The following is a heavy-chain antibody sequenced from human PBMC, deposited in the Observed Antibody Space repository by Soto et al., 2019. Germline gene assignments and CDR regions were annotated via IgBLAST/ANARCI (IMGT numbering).Heavy chain of an antibody. J-gene: IGHJ3*02. CDR3: ASLHAFDI. Sequence: PGGSLRLSCAASGFTFSDHYMDWVRQAPGKGLEWVGRTRNKANSYTTEYAASVKGRFTISRDDSKNSLYLQMNSLKTEDSAVYYCASLHAFDIWGQGTMVTVSS. CDR1: GFTFSDHY. CDR2: TRNKANSYTT. V-gene: IGHV3-72*01.